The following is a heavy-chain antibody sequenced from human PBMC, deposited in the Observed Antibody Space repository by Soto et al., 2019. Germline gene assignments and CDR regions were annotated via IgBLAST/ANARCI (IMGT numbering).Heavy chain of an antibody. CDR1: GGTFSSYT. CDR2: IIPILGIA. CDR3: ARVLEDGVVKEKYYFDY. D-gene: IGHD3-3*01. Sequence: QVQLVQSGAEVKKPGSSVKVSCKASGGTFSSYTISWVRQAPGQGSEWMGRIIPILGIANYAQKFQGRVTITADKSTSTAYMELSSLRSEDTAVYYCARVLEDGVVKEKYYFDYWGQGTLVTVSS. V-gene: IGHV1-69*02. J-gene: IGHJ4*02.